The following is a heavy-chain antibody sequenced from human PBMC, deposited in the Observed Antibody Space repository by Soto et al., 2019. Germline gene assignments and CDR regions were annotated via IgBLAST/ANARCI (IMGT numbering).Heavy chain of an antibody. J-gene: IGHJ6*02. Sequence: QVQLVQSGAEVKKPGASVKVSCKASGYTFTSYYMHWVRQAPGQGLEWMGIINPSGGSTSYAQKFQGRVTMTRDTSMSTVYMELSSLRSEDTAVYYCARQARYCTNGVCSAYGMDVWGQGTTVTVSS. CDR2: INPSGGST. CDR3: ARQARYCTNGVCSAYGMDV. CDR1: GYTFTSYY. D-gene: IGHD2-8*01. V-gene: IGHV1-46*01.